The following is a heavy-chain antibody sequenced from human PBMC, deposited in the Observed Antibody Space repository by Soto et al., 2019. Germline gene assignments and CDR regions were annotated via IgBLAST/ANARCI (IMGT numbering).Heavy chain of an antibody. CDR2: ISGSGGST. J-gene: IGHJ6*02. CDR1: GFTFSSYA. Sequence: VQLLESGGGLVQPGGSLRLSCAASGFTFSSYAMSWVRQAPGKGLEWVSAISGSGGSTYYADSVKGRFTISRDNSKNTLYLQMNSLRAEDTAVYYCAKDTASSSSPYYYGMDVWGQGTTVTVSS. CDR3: AKDTASSSSPYYYGMDV. D-gene: IGHD6-6*01. V-gene: IGHV3-23*01.